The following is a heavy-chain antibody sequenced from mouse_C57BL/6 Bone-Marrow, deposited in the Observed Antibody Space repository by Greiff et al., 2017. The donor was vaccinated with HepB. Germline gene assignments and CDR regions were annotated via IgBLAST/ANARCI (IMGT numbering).Heavy chain of an antibody. V-gene: IGHV14-4*01. CDR1: GFNFKDDY. D-gene: IGHD6-2*01. Sequence: EVQLQQSGAELVRPGASVKLSCTASGFNFKDDYMHWVKQRPEQGLEWIGWIDPENGDTEYASKFQGKATIAADTSSNTAYLQLSSLTSEDTAVYYCATSLFDVWGTGTTVTVSS. CDR2: IDPENGDT. J-gene: IGHJ1*03. CDR3: ATSLFDV.